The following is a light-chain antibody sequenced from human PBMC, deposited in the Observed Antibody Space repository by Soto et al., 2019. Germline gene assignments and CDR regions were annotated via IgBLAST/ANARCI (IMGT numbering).Light chain of an antibody. J-gene: IGKJ4*01. Sequence: DVQLTQSPSSLSAAVGDRVTITCRASQSIRTYLNWYQQRPGKAPKLLIYAASTLHSGVPSRFSGSGSGTEFTLTISSLQPEDFATYYRQQSFSTSTVTFGGGTRVEI. CDR2: AAS. CDR3: QQSFSTSTVT. CDR1: QSIRTY. V-gene: IGKV1-39*01.